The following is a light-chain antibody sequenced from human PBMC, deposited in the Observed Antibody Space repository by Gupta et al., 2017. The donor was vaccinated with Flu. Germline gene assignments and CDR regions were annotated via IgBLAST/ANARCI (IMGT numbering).Light chain of an antibody. Sequence: EIVLTQSPATLSLSPGERATLSCRASQSVSSYLAWYQQKPGQAPRLLIYDASNRATGIPARFSGSGSGTELSLTISSREQEDFAVYYCQQRSNWPPYTFGQGTKLEIK. CDR2: DAS. CDR1: QSVSSY. V-gene: IGKV3-11*01. J-gene: IGKJ2*01. CDR3: QQRSNWPPYT.